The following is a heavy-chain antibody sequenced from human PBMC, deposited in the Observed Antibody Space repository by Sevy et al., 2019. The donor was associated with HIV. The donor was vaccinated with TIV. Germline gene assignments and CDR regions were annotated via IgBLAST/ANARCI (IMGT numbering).Heavy chain of an antibody. CDR1: GDSISGTDYS. CDR2: IHYKGTT. D-gene: IGHD5-12*01. Sequence: SETLSLTCTVSGDSISGTDYSWGWIRQPPGKGLEWTENIHYKGTTYYNPSLKSRVTVTVDTSKNQFSLRLSSVSAADTAVYYCARLDPSGPRDYWGQGTLVTVSS. J-gene: IGHJ4*02. V-gene: IGHV4-39*01. CDR3: ARLDPSGPRDY.